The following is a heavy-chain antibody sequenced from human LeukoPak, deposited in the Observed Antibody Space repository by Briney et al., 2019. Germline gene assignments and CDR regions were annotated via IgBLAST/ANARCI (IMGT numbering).Heavy chain of an antibody. J-gene: IGHJ6*02. D-gene: IGHD3/OR15-3a*01. CDR1: GGSISSTSYY. CDR3: ARHAWTYHGMDV. Sequence: ASETLSLTCTVSGGSISSTSYYWGWIRQPPGKGLEWIGSVYYGGSTYYNPSLKSRVTIFVDTSKNQFSLKLRSVSAADTAVYYCARHAWTYHGMDVWGQGTTVTVSS. V-gene: IGHV4-39*01. CDR2: VYYGGST.